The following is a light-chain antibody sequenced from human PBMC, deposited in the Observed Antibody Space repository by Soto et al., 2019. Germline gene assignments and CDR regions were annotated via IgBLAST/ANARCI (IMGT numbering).Light chain of an antibody. Sequence: QSVLAQPPSVSGAPGQKVTISCTGSSSNIGAGYDLHWYQQLPGTAPKLLLYGNSNRPSGVPDRFSGSKSGTSASLAITGLQAEDEADYYCQSYDSSLSGSVVFGGGTKVTVL. J-gene: IGLJ2*01. V-gene: IGLV1-40*01. CDR2: GNS. CDR1: SSNIGAGYD. CDR3: QSYDSSLSGSVV.